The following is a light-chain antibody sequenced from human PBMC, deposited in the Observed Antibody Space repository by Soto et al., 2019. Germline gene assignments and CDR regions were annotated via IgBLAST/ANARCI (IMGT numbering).Light chain of an antibody. V-gene: IGLV2-14*01. CDR1: SSDVGTNKY. CDR3: SSYTPTTWV. Sequence: QSALTQPASVYGSPGQSITISCTGTSSDVGTNKYVSWYQQHPGKAPQLMIYEVSNRPSGVSNRFSVSKSGNTASLSISGLQAEDEADYYCSSYTPTTWVFGGGTKLTVL. J-gene: IGLJ3*02. CDR2: EVS.